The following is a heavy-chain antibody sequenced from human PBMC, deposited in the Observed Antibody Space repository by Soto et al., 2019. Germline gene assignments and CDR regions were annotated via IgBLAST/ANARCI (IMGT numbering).Heavy chain of an antibody. D-gene: IGHD5-18*01. J-gene: IGHJ4*02. CDR1: GGSISSSNW. V-gene: IGHV4-4*02. Sequence: PSETLSLTCAVSGGSISSSNWWSWVRQPPGKGLEWIGEIYHSGSTNYNPSLKSRVTISVDKSKNQFSLKLSSVTAADTAVYYCARDLGRYSYGTHYFDYWGQGTLVTVSS. CDR2: IYHSGST. CDR3: ARDLGRYSYGTHYFDY.